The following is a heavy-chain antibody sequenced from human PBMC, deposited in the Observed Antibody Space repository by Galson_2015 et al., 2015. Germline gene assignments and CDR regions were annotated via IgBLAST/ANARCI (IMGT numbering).Heavy chain of an antibody. Sequence: SGDSVSSTSAAWNWIRQSPARGLEWLGRTYYTSHWYSHYAESVKSRLTISADTAKNQFSLQLTSVTPEDTAVYFCARDLQRIAVAGFFDHWGQGTLVTVSS. V-gene: IGHV6-1*01. D-gene: IGHD6-19*01. CDR1: GDSVSSTSAA. CDR2: TYYTSHWYS. J-gene: IGHJ4*02. CDR3: ARDLQRIAVAGFFDH.